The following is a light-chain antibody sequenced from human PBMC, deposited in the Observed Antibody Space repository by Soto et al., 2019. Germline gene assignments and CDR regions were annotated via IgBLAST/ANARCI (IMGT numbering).Light chain of an antibody. CDR2: DTS. Sequence: EILLTQSPATLSLSPGERATLSCRASQNVNFYLAWYQQEPGQAPRLLIYDTSNRATGIPPRFSGSGSGTDFTLTISSLEPEDFAVYYCQQRYKWPPITFGGGTKVEIK. V-gene: IGKV3-11*01. CDR3: QQRYKWPPIT. CDR1: QNVNFY. J-gene: IGKJ4*01.